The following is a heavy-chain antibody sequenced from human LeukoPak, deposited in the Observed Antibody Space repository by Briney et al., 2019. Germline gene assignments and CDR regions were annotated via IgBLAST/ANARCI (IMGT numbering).Heavy chain of an antibody. J-gene: IGHJ5*02. V-gene: IGHV4-39*07. CDR1: GGSISSSSYY. CDR2: IYHSGST. Sequence: SETLSLTCTVSGGSISSSSYYWGWIRQPPGKGLEWIGSIYHSGSTYYNPSLKSRVTISVDTSKNQFSLKVNSVTAADTAVYYCARRGYTYGRGWFDPWGQGTLVTVSS. CDR3: ARRGYTYGRGWFDP. D-gene: IGHD5-18*01.